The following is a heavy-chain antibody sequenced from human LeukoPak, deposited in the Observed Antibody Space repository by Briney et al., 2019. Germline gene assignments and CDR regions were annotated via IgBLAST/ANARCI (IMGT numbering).Heavy chain of an antibody. CDR3: ARVMTKDTAMVIYY. CDR1: GYTFTSYD. CDR2: MNPNSGNT. V-gene: IGHV1-8*03. D-gene: IGHD5-18*01. Sequence: ASVKVSCKASGYTFTSYDINWVRQATGQGLEWMGWMNPNSGNTGYAQKFQGRVTITRNTSISTAYMELSRLRSDDTAVYYCARVMTKDTAMVIYYWGQGTLVTVSS. J-gene: IGHJ4*02.